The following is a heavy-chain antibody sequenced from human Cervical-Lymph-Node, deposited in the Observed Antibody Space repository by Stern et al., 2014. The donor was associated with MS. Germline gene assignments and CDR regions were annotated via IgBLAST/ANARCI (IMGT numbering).Heavy chain of an antibody. CDR1: GYTFTSYY. Sequence: QVQLLQPGAEVKKPGASVKVSCKASGYTFTSYYIHWVRQAPGQGLEWVGIINPSGGSTGYAQKFQGRVTMTRDTSTSTVYMELSSLRSEDTAVYYCARDKYDASGSYELGYWGQGTLVTVSS. CDR2: INPSGGST. CDR3: ARDKYDASGSYELGY. J-gene: IGHJ4*02. V-gene: IGHV1-46*01. D-gene: IGHD3-10*01.